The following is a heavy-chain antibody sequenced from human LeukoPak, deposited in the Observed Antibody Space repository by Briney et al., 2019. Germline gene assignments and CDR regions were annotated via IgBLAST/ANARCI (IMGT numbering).Heavy chain of an antibody. CDR2: ISGSGGST. J-gene: IGHJ4*02. CDR3: AKDRGLFGSSWNLGLDY. D-gene: IGHD6-13*01. V-gene: IGHV3-23*01. Sequence: GGSLRLSCAASKFTFSSFSMSWVRQAPGKGLEWVSAISGSGGSTYYADSVKGRFTISRDNFKNTLYLQMNSLRAEDTAVYCCAKDRGLFGSSWNLGLDYWGQGTLVTVSS. CDR1: KFTFSSFS.